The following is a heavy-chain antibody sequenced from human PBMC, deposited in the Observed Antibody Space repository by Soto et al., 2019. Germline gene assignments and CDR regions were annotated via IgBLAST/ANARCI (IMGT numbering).Heavy chain of an antibody. J-gene: IGHJ4*02. D-gene: IGHD2-15*01. CDR2: IGTSGSNS. Sequence: PVGSLRLSCAASGFTFSGYAMSWVRQAPGKGLEWVSTIGTSGSNSYYPDSVKGRFTISRDNSKNTLFLQMNSLRGEDTAVYYCAKRAVVGAARYFDYWGLGSLVTVSS. CDR1: GFTFSGYA. CDR3: AKRAVVGAARYFDY. V-gene: IGHV3-23*01.